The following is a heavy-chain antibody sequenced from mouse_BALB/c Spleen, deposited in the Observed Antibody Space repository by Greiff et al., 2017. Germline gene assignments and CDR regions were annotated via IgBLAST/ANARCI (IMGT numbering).Heavy chain of an antibody. D-gene: IGHD1-1*02. CDR2: ISTYYGDA. Sequence: VQLQQSGAELVRPGVSVKISCKGSGYTFTDYAMHWVKQSHAKSLEWIGVISTYYGDASYNQKFKGKATMTVDKSSSTAYMELARLTSEDSAVYYCARSYGRAMDYWGQGTSVTVSS. CDR3: ARSYGRAMDY. V-gene: IGHV1S137*01. CDR1: GYTFTDYA. J-gene: IGHJ4*01.